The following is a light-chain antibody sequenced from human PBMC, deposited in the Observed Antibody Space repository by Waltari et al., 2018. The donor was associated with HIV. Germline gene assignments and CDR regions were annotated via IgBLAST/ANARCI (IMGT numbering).Light chain of an antibody. CDR3: QQYGGSPRT. CDR2: GAS. CDR1: QTVSSAF. V-gene: IGKV3-20*01. J-gene: IGKJ1*01. Sequence: EIVLTQSPGTLSLSPGERATLSCRASQTVSSAFLAWYQQKPGQAPRLLIYGASSRVIGIPDRFNGTGSGTDFSLTISRLEPEDSAVYYCQQYGGSPRTFDKGAKVEIK.